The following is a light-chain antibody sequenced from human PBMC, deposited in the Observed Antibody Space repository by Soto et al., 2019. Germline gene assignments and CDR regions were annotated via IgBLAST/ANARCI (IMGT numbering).Light chain of an antibody. CDR1: SSDIGSYNH. CDR3: SSYTSSTTYV. V-gene: IGLV2-18*02. CDR2: EVN. Sequence: QSALTQPPSVSGSPGQSVTISCTGTSSDIGSYNHVSWYQQPPGTAPKLIIYEVNNRPSGVPDRFSGSKSGNTASLTISGLQDEDEADYYCSSYTSSTTYVFGTGTKVTVL. J-gene: IGLJ1*01.